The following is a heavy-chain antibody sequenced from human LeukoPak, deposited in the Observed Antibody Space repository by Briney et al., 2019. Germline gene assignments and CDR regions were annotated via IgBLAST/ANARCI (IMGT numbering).Heavy chain of an antibody. CDR1: GFTFSSYS. V-gene: IGHV3-21*01. CDR3: ARGEEWELVDDTSDS. J-gene: IGHJ3*02. CDR2: ISSSSSFI. Sequence: GGSLRLSCAASGFTFSSYSMNWVRQAPGKGLVWVSSISSSSSFIYYADSVRGRFTISRDNAKNSLYLQMNSLRAEDTAVYYCARGEEWELVDDTSDSWGQATMVTVSS. D-gene: IGHD1-26*01.